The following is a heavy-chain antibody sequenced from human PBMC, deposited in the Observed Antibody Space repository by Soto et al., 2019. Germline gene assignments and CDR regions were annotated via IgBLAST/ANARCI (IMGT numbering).Heavy chain of an antibody. CDR2: MSYSESP. CDR3: ACRVLGGDMSIFVF. CDR1: GGSIRSYY. V-gene: IGHV4-59*08. Sequence: SETLSLTCTVSGGSIRSYYWSWIRQPPGKGLEYIGYMSYSESPNYNPSLKSRVTISVDTSKNQVSLRLSSATAADTAVYYCACRVLGGDMSIFVFGAQGTVVPVSS. J-gene: IGHJ3*01. D-gene: IGHD3-16*01.